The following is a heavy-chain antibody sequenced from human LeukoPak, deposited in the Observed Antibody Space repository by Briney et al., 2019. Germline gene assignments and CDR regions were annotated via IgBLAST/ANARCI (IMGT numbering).Heavy chain of an antibody. CDR3: TRGSYDVLTGYSTLGEY. V-gene: IGHV4-39*01. CDR2: IYYSGST. J-gene: IGHJ4*02. D-gene: IGHD3-9*01. Sequence: SEALSLTCNVSGGSISSSTYYWGWIRQPPGRGLEWIWNIYYSGSTYYNPSLKSRLTIYVDTSQGQFSLRLSSVTATDTGLYYCTRGSYDVLTGYSTLGEYWGQGALVTVSS. CDR1: GGSISSSTYY.